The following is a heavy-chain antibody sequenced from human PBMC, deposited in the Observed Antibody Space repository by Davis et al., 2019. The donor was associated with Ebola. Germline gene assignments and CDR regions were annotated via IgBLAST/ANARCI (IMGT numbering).Heavy chain of an antibody. Sequence: SETLSLTCTVSGGSISSSSYYWGWIRQPPGKGLEWIGSIYYSGSTNYNPSLKSRVTISVDTSKNQFSLKLGSATAADTAVYYCARAATVGAWFDPWGQGTLVTVSS. V-gene: IGHV4-39*07. J-gene: IGHJ5*02. CDR2: IYYSGST. CDR1: GGSISSSSYY. D-gene: IGHD3-10*01. CDR3: ARAATVGAWFDP.